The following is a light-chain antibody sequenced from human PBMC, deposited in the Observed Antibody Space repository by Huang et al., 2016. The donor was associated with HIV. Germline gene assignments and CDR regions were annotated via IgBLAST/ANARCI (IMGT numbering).Light chain of an antibody. CDR1: QGIGSY. CDR2: AAS. CDR3: QQRNSNSGT. J-gene: IGKJ3*01. V-gene: IGKV1-9*01. Sequence: IQLTQSPSSLSASIGDRVTITCRASQGIGSYLAWYQQKPGKAPKLLIFAASTLHTGVPSRFSGSGTGRDINLNKSSVQREDFATYYCQQRNSNSGTFGPGTKVDI.